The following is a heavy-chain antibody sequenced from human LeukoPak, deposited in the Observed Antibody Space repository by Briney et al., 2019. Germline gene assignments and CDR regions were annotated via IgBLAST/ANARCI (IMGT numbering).Heavy chain of an antibody. V-gene: IGHV4-59*01. CDR2: IYYSGST. J-gene: IGHJ4*02. CDR3: ARGDYDILTGSHYYFDY. D-gene: IGHD3-9*01. CDR1: GGSISSYY. Sequence: SETLSLTCTVSGGSISSYYWSWIRQPPGKGLEWIGYIYYSGSTNYNPSLKSRVTILVDTSKNQFSLKLSSVTAADTAVYYCARGDYDILTGSHYYFDYWGQGTLVTVSS.